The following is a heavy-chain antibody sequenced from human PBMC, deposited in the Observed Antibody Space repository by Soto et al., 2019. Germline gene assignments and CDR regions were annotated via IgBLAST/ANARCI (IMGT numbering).Heavy chain of an antibody. CDR2: ISGSGGST. Sequence: QPGGSLRLSCAASGFTFSSYAMSWVRQAPGKGLEWVSAISGSGGSTYYADSVKGRFTISRDNSKNTLYLQMNSLRAEDTAVYYCAIGYYYDSSGYAPFDYWGQGTLVTVSS. J-gene: IGHJ4*02. D-gene: IGHD3-22*01. CDR3: AIGYYYDSSGYAPFDY. CDR1: GFTFSSYA. V-gene: IGHV3-23*01.